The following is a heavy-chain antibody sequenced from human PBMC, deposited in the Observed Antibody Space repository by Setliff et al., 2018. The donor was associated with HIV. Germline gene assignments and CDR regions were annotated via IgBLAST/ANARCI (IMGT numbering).Heavy chain of an antibody. CDR3: ARDAGRWGSYYYFRYMDV. D-gene: IGHD3-16*01. CDR1: GFTFSNYA. J-gene: IGHJ6*03. Sequence: PGESLKISCAASGFTFSNYAVHWVRQAPGKGLERVAVASDDGKNIYYADSVKGRFTVSRDNYRNTVFLQMNSLRMEDTAVFYCARDAGRWGSYYYFRYMDVWGKGTTVTVSS. V-gene: IGHV3-30*03. CDR2: ASDDGKNI.